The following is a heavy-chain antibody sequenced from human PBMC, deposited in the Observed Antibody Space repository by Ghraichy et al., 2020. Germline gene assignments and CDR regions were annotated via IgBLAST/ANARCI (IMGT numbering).Heavy chain of an antibody. Sequence: GGSLRLSCAASGFTFSSYAMSWVRQAPGKGLEWVSAISGSGGSTYYADSVKGRFTISRDNSKNTLYLQMNSLRAEDTAVYYCAKDDVKTKWELLLINYFDYWGQGTLVTVSS. D-gene: IGHD1-26*01. CDR3: AKDDVKTKWELLLINYFDY. CDR2: ISGSGGST. J-gene: IGHJ4*02. V-gene: IGHV3-23*01. CDR1: GFTFSSYA.